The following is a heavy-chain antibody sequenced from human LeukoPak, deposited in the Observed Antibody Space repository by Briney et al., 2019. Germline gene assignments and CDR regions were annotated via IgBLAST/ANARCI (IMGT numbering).Heavy chain of an antibody. Sequence: GGSLRLSCAASGFTFSSYGMHWVRQAPGKGLEWVAVISYDGSNKYYADSVKGRFTISRDNAKNSLYLQMNSLRAEDTAVYYCARDLELFSGSGYLNWGQGTLVTVSS. J-gene: IGHJ4*02. CDR3: ARDLELFSGSGYLN. CDR2: ISYDGSNK. V-gene: IGHV3-30*03. D-gene: IGHD3-22*01. CDR1: GFTFSSYG.